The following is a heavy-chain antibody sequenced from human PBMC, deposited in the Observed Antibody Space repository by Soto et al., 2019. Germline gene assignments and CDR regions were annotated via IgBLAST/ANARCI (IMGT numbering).Heavy chain of an antibody. CDR1: GESFSGYY. J-gene: IGHJ4*02. V-gene: IGHV4-34*01. Sequence: QVQLQQWGAGLLKPSETLSLTCAVYGESFSGYYWTWIRQPPGKGLEWIGEINHSGSINYNPSLKSRVTISTDTSNNQFSLKVRSVTAADTAVYYCARPLTAVTSSLVYWGQGTLVTVSS. CDR2: INHSGSI. D-gene: IGHD4-17*01. CDR3: ARPLTAVTSSLVY.